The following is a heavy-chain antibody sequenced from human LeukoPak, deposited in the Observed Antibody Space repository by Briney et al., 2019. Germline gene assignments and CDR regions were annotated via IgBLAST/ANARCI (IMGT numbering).Heavy chain of an antibody. Sequence: GGSLRLSCAASGLTFSRYAMTWVRQTPGKRLEWVSSISGSGDSTYYADSVKGRFTLSRDNSKSSLYLQMNGLRAEDTAVYHCAKDPNGDYVGAFDMWGQGTMVTVSS. CDR2: ISGSGDST. J-gene: IGHJ3*02. V-gene: IGHV3-23*01. CDR3: AKDPNGDYVGAFDM. CDR1: GLTFSRYA. D-gene: IGHD4-17*01.